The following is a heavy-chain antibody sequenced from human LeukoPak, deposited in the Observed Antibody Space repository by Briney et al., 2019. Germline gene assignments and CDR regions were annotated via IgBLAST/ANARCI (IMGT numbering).Heavy chain of an antibody. Sequence: SETLSLTCTVSGGSISSYYWTWIRQPAGKGLEWIGRTHTSGSTNYNPSLKSRVTMSVDTSKNQFSLKLTSVTAADTAVYYCAAMTMATPLVFPYWGQGTLVTVSS. CDR3: AAMTMATPLVFPY. CDR1: GGSISSYY. V-gene: IGHV4-4*07. CDR2: THTSGST. J-gene: IGHJ4*02. D-gene: IGHD4/OR15-4a*01.